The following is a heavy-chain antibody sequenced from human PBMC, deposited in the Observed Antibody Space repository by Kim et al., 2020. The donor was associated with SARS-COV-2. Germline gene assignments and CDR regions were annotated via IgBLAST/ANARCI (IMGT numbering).Heavy chain of an antibody. V-gene: IGHV3-15*01. D-gene: IGHD2-15*01. CDR1: GFTFSNAW. CDR2: IKSKTDGGTT. CDR3: TTYQDRDGAFDY. J-gene: IGHJ4*02. Sequence: GGSLRLSCAASGFTFSNAWMSWVRQAPGKGLEWVGRIKSKTDGGTTDYAAPVKGRFTISRDDSKNTLYLQMNSLKTEDTAVYYCTTYQDRDGAFDYWGQGTLVTVSS.